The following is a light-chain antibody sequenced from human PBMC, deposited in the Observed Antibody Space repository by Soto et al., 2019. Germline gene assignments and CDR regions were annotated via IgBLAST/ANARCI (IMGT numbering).Light chain of an antibody. J-gene: IGKJ5*01. CDR3: QQYVSLPIT. CDR2: GAF. V-gene: IGKV3-20*01. Sequence: EIVLTQSPGTLSLSPGERATLSCRASQRVNINLAWYQQKPGQAPRLLIYGAFSRATGIPDRFSGRGSGTDFTLTINRVAPEDFAVYYCQQYVSLPITFGPGTRLEIK. CDR1: QRVNIN.